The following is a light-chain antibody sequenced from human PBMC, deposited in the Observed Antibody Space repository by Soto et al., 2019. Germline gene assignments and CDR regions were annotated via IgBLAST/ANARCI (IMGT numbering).Light chain of an antibody. Sequence: IGMTQSPATLSVYQGDRATLACRASQSVGNDLAWYQQKPGQAPRLLIYDASTRATGIPARFSGSGSGTEFTLTISCLLSEDFAVYSCQQNNNWPLTFGGGTKVDIK. V-gene: IGKV3D-15*01. CDR3: QQNNNWPLT. CDR1: QSVGND. CDR2: DAS. J-gene: IGKJ4*01.